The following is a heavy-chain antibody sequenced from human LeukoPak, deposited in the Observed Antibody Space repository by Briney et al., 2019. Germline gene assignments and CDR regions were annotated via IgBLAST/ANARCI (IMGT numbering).Heavy chain of an antibody. V-gene: IGHV1-8*02. CDR2: MNPNSGNT. CDR1: GYTLTSYY. D-gene: IGHD6-13*01. CDR3: VRVAAAGYFDY. J-gene: IGHJ4*02. Sequence: GSVKVSRRASGYTLTSYYINWVRQATGQGREWMGWMNPNSGNTGYAQKFQGRVTMTTDTSTSTAYMELRSLRSDDTAVYYCVRVAAAGYFDYWGQGTLVTVSS.